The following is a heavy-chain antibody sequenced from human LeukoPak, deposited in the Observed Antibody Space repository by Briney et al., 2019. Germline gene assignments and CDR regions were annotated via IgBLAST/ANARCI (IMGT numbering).Heavy chain of an antibody. CDR1: GDSISSGGYS. J-gene: IGHJ4*02. CDR2: IYSSGRS. D-gene: IGHD3-10*01. CDR3: ARDPYDSGI. V-gene: IGHV4-30-4*07. Sequence: SQTLSLTCAVSGDSISSGGYSWSWVRQPPGKGLEWIGYIYSSGRSYYNPSLQSRVTISVDTSKNEFSLKVTSVTAADTAVYYCARDPYDSGIWGQGTLVTVSS.